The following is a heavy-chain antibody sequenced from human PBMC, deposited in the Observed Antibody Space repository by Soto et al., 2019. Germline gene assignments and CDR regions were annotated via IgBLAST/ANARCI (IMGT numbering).Heavy chain of an antibody. V-gene: IGHV3-9*01. Sequence: EVQLVESGGDLVQPGRSLRLSCAASGLIFDDYAMHWVRQAPGKGLEWVSGISWDSGRIGYADSVKGRFTISRDNAKKSLYLQMTSLRPDDTAVYYGAKDTGPFVRDGCDIWGQGTMVTVSS. CDR2: ISWDSGRI. CDR1: GLIFDDYA. D-gene: IGHD2-21*01. J-gene: IGHJ3*02. CDR3: AKDTGPFVRDGCDI.